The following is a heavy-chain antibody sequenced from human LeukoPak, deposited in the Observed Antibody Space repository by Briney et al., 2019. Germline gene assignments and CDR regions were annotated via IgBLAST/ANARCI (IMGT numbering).Heavy chain of an antibody. D-gene: IGHD4-23*01. Sequence: PSETLSLTCTLSGGSISSNYWSWIRQPPGKGLEWIGYIYYSGSTNYNPSLKSRVTISVDTSKNQFSLKLSSVTAADTAVYYCARREVTETEAFDIWGQGTMVTVSS. J-gene: IGHJ3*02. CDR3: ARREVTETEAFDI. CDR2: IYYSGST. V-gene: IGHV4-59*01. CDR1: GGSISSNY.